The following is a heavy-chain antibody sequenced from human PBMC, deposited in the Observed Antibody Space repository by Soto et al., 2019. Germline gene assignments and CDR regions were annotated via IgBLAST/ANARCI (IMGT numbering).Heavy chain of an antibody. V-gene: IGHV1-69*02. CDR2: VIPILGMA. Sequence: QVQLVQSGAEVKKPGSSVKVSCEASGGTFSSYSFSWVRQAPGQGLEWMGRVIPILGMANYAQKFQGRVTITADKSTCTFYXXLNSLRSEDTAVYYCARGGAVVVPGAVDRHNWFDPWGQGTLVTVSS. CDR3: ARGGAVVVPGAVDRHNWFDP. J-gene: IGHJ5*02. D-gene: IGHD2-2*01. CDR1: GGTFSSYS.